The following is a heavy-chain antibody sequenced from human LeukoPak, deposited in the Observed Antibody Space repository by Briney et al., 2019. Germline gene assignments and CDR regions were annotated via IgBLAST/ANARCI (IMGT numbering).Heavy chain of an antibody. CDR1: GGSFSGYY. D-gene: IGHD5-18*01. J-gene: IGHJ5*02. V-gene: IGHV4-34*01. CDR3: ARAYSYGLLDWFDP. CDR2: INHSGST. Sequence: SXTLSLTCAVYGGSFSGYYWSWIRQPPGKGLEWIGEINHSGSTNYNASLKSRVTISVDTSKNQFSLKLSSVTAADTAVYYCARAYSYGLLDWFDPWGQGTLVTVSS.